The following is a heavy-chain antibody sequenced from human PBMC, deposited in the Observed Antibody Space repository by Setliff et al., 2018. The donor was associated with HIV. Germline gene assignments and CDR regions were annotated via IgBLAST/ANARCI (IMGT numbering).Heavy chain of an antibody. CDR3: ARRSGFFLDY. Sequence: KTSETLSLTCTVSGYSTSSGYYWGWIRQPPGKGLEWIGYIFHSGSTYYNPSLKSRVTISVDTSKNQFSLKLSSVTAADTAVYYCARRSGFFLDYWGQGTLVTVSS. J-gene: IGHJ4*02. CDR1: GYSTSSGYY. D-gene: IGHD3-3*01. V-gene: IGHV4-38-2*02. CDR2: IFHSGST.